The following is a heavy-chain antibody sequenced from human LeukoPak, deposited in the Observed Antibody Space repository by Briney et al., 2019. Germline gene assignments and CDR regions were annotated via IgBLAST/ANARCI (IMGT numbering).Heavy chain of an antibody. D-gene: IGHD6-13*01. CDR3: AKAGGEQQLPDFDY. CDR2: ISWDGGST. V-gene: IGHV3-43D*03. CDR1: GFTFDDYA. J-gene: IGHJ4*02. Sequence: GGSLRLSCAASGFTFDDYAMHWVRQAPGKGLEWVSLISWDGGSTYYADSVKGRFTISRDNSKNSLYLQMNSLRAEDTALYYCAKAGGEQQLPDFDYWGQGTLVTVSS.